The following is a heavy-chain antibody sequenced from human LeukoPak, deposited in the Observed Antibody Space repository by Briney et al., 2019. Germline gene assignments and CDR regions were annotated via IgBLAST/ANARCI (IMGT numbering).Heavy chain of an antibody. D-gene: IGHD2-15*01. CDR2: IYYSGST. Sequence: SETLSLTCTVSGGSISSSSYYWGWIRQPPGKGLEWIGSIYYSGSTYYNPSLKSRVTISVDTSKNQFSLKLSSVTAADTAVYYCARPILYHAFVIWGQGTMVTVSS. J-gene: IGHJ3*02. CDR1: GGSISSSSYY. V-gene: IGHV4-39*01. CDR3: ARPILYHAFVI.